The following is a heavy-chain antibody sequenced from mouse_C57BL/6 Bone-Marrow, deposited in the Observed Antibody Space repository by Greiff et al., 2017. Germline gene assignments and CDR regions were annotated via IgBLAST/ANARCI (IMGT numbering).Heavy chain of an antibody. D-gene: IGHD2-3*01. CDR2: IDPSDSYT. CDR3: ARAYDGYSGAWFAY. J-gene: IGHJ3*01. V-gene: IGHV1-59*01. Sequence: VKLQQPGAELVRPGTSVKLSCKASGYTFTSYWMHWVKQRPGQGLEWIGVIDPSDSYTNYNQKFKGKATLTVDTSSSTAYMQLSSLTSEDSAVYYCARAYDGYSGAWFAYWGQGTLVTVSA. CDR1: GYTFTSYW.